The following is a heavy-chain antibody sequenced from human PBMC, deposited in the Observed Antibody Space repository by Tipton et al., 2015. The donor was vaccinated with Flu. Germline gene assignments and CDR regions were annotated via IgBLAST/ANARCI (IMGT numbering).Heavy chain of an antibody. CDR1: GFTFSSFW. CDR2: IKQDGSEK. D-gene: IGHD6-13*01. CDR3: VGAIAAAAGY. Sequence: SLRLSCAASGFTFSSFWMSWVRQAPGKGLEWVANIKQDGSEKHYVDSVKGRFTISRDNAKNSLYLQMNSLRAEDTALYYCVGAIAAAAGYWGQGTLVTVSS. V-gene: IGHV3-7*03. J-gene: IGHJ4*02.